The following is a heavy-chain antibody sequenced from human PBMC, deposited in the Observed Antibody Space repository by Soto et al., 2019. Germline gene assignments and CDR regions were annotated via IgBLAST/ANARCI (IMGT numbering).Heavy chain of an antibody. CDR2: ISYDGSNK. V-gene: IGHV3-30-3*01. Sequence: GGSVRLSCAASGFTFSSYAMHWVRQAPGKGLEWVAVISYDGSNKYYADSVKGRFTISRDNSKNTLYLQMNSLRAEDTAVYYCARDFNSGSYYRAAFGYWGQGTLVTVSS. CDR1: GFTFSSYA. CDR3: ARDFNSGSYYRAAFGY. D-gene: IGHD1-26*01. J-gene: IGHJ4*02.